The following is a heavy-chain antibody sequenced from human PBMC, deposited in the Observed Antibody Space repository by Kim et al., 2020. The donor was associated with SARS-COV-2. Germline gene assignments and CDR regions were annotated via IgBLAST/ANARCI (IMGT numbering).Heavy chain of an antibody. CDR3: ARGARSGYHNY. CDR2: N. J-gene: IGHJ4*02. D-gene: IGHD3-22*01. V-gene: IGHV4-34*01. Sequence: NNYNPALKGRVTISVDTSKNQFSLKLSSVTAADTAVYYCARGARSGYHNYWGQGTLVTVSS.